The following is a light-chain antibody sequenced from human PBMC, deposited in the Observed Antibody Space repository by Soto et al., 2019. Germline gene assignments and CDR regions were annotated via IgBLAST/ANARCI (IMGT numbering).Light chain of an antibody. J-gene: IGKJ1*01. CDR3: QQRTNRLWT. Sequence: IILTPSPTSLSSLPRALFTLSCRAGQTARSYVAWYQQKAGQAPRLLIYDTSNRATGIPARFSGSGSGTDFTLTISSLEPEDFAVYYCQQRTNRLWTSGQGAKADI. CDR1: QTARSY. CDR2: DTS. V-gene: IGKV3-11*01.